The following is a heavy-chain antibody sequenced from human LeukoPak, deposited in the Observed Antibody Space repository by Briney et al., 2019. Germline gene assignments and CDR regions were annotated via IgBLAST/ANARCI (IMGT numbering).Heavy chain of an antibody. CDR3: ARALPVSGGSCYDY. CDR1: GFTVSNYY. D-gene: IGHD2-15*01. V-gene: IGHV3-53*01. J-gene: IGHJ4*02. CDR2: IFSVGTT. Sequence: GGSLRLSCAASGFTVSNYYMSWVRQAPGKGLEWVSVIFSVGTTHYADSVKGRFTISRDISKNTLYLQMNSLRDEDAAMYYCARALPVSGGSCYDYWGQGTLVTVSS.